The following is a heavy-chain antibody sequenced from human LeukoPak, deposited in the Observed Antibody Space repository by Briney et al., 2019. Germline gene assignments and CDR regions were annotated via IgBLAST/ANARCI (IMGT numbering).Heavy chain of an antibody. V-gene: IGHV3-23*01. CDR3: AKPTAAGSYYDFWSGYFPYYYGMDV. J-gene: IGHJ6*02. Sequence: GGSLRLSCAASGFTFSSYAMSWVRQAPGKGLEWVSAISGSGGSTYYADSVKGRFTVSRDNSKNTLYLQMNSLRAEDTAVYYCAKPTAAGSYYDFWSGYFPYYYGMDVWGQGTTVTVSS. CDR1: GFTFSSYA. D-gene: IGHD3-3*01. CDR2: ISGSGGST.